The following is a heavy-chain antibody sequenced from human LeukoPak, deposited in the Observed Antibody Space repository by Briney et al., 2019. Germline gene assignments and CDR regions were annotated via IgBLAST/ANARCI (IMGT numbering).Heavy chain of an antibody. CDR3: ARGARWGQHKVIIYGMDI. Sequence: HCASVTVSRQASGYILASYARNWVRQAPGQGVEGMGWINTNTGNPKYAQGFAGRFVFSLDASVSTAYLQISNLKAEDTAVYYCARGARWGQHKVIIYGMDIGGQGTTVTVSS. J-gene: IGHJ6*02. V-gene: IGHV7-4-1*02. CDR1: GYILASYA. D-gene: IGHD2-21*01. CDR2: INTNTGNP.